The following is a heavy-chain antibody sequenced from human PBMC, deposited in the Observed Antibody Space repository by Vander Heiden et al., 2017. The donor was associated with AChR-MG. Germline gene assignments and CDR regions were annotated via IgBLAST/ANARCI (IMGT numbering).Heavy chain of an antibody. Sequence: QVQLVESGGGVVQPGRSLRLSCAASGFTFSAFGMHWVRQAPGKGLEWVALIWYDGTNKYYADSVRGRFTISRDNSKNTLYLQMNSLRAEDTAVYYCARDESSSWLDYWGQGTLVTVSS. V-gene: IGHV3-33*01. D-gene: IGHD6-13*01. J-gene: IGHJ4*02. CDR3: ARDESSSWLDY. CDR1: GFTFSAFG. CDR2: IWYDGTNK.